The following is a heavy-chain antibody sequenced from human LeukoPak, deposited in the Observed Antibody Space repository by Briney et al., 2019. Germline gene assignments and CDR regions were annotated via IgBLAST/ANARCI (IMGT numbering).Heavy chain of an antibody. D-gene: IGHD3-22*01. CDR3: AKGVGWYYYDSSGQPSDAFDI. V-gene: IGHV3-23*01. CDR2: ISGSGGST. J-gene: IGHJ3*02. Sequence: GGSLRLSCAASGFTFSSYAMSWVRQAPGKGLEWVSAISGSGGSTYYADSVKGRFTISRDNSKNTLYLQMNSLRAEDTAVYYCAKGVGWYYYDSSGQPSDAFDIWGQGTMVTVSS. CDR1: GFTFSSYA.